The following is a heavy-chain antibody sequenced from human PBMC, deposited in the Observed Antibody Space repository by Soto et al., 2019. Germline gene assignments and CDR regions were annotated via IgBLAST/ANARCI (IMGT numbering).Heavy chain of an antibody. J-gene: IGHJ3*01. V-gene: IGHV1-69*13. CDR2: IIPIFGTA. CDR3: ARGGFRLGELSPDAFDL. CDR1: GGTFSSYA. D-gene: IGHD3-16*02. Sequence: SVKVSCKASGGTFSSYAISWVRQAPGQGLEWMGGIIPIFGTASYAQKFQGRVTITADESTSTAYMELSSLRSEDTAVYYCARGGFRLGELSPDAFDLWGQGTMVTVSS.